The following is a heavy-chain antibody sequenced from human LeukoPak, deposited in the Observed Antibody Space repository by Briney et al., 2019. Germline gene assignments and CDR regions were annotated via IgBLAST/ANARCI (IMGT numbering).Heavy chain of an antibody. V-gene: IGHV3-21*01. CDR3: ARFIAAAGSDY. CDR1: GFTFSSYS. J-gene: IGHJ4*02. D-gene: IGHD6-13*01. CDR2: ISSSSSYI. Sequence: KPGGSLRLSCAASGFTFSSYSMNWVRQALGKGLEWVSSISSSSSYIYYADSVKGRFTISRDNAKNSLYLQMNSLRAEDTAVYYCARFIAAAGSDYWGQGTLVTVSS.